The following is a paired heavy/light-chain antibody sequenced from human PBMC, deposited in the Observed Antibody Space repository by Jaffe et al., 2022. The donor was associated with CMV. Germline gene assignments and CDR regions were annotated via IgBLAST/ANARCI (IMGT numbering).Heavy chain of an antibody. J-gene: IGHJ4*02. CDR3: ATSGYGIGTVFDD. D-gene: IGHD5-12*01. CDR1: GLTFNSYE. Sequence: LVESGGGLVLPGGSLRLSCVVSGLTFNSYEMNWVRQAPGKGPEWLAFISMNDRITYYADSVKGRFTISRDNAENSLYLQMNNLRVEDTAVYYCATSGYGIGTVFDDWGQGTLVTVSS. CDR2: ISMNDRIT. V-gene: IGHV3-48*03.
Light chain of an antibody. Sequence: EIVMTQSPATLSVSPGQRVTLSCRASQTISSNLAWYQQKRGQAPRLLIYDVSVRASGVSGRFSGSGSGTEFTLTISSLQSEDFAVYYCQQYKNWSTFGQGTRLE. V-gene: IGKV3-15*01. CDR1: QTISSN. CDR3: QQYKNWST. J-gene: IGKJ5*01. CDR2: DVS.